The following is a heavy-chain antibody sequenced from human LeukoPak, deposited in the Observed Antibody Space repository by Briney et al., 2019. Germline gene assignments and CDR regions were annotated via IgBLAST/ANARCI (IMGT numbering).Heavy chain of an antibody. Sequence: SETLSLTCTVSGGSISSSSYYWGWIRQPPGKGLEWIGSIYYSGSTYYNPSHKSRVTISVDTSKNQFSLKLSSVTAADTAVYYCARQLRIAVAGTWFDPWGQGTLVTVSS. CDR3: ARQLRIAVAGTWFDP. CDR1: GGSISSSSYY. J-gene: IGHJ5*02. D-gene: IGHD6-19*01. CDR2: IYYSGST. V-gene: IGHV4-39*01.